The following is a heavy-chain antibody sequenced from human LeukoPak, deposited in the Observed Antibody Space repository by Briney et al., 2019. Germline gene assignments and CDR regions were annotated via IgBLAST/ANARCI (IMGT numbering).Heavy chain of an antibody. V-gene: IGHV3-23*01. Sequence: PGGSLRLSCAASGFTFTTYAMSWVRQAPGKGLEWVSTISGTGGSAYYADSVKGRFTISRDNSKNTLYLQMNSLRAEDTAVYYCAKDRGTYCGGDCYSDIWRQGTLVTVSS. CDR1: GFTFTTYA. D-gene: IGHD2-21*02. J-gene: IGHJ4*02. CDR2: ISGTGGSA. CDR3: AKDRGTYCGGDCYSDI.